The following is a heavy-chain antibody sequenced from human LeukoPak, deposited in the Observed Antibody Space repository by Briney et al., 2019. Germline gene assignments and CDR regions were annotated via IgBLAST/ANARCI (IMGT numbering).Heavy chain of an antibody. D-gene: IGHD5-18*01. CDR1: GFTFRSHA. V-gene: IGHV3-23*01. Sequence: GGSLRLSCAASGFTFRSHAMSWVRQAPGKGLEWVSGLIENGATTYYADSVKGRFSISRDNSMNTVYLQMNNLRAEDTAVYYCARDRGWIQHDIWGQGTMVTVSS. J-gene: IGHJ3*02. CDR3: ARDRGWIQHDI. CDR2: LIENGATT.